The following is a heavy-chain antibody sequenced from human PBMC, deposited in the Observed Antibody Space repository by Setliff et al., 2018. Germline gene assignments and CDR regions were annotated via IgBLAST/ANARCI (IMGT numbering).Heavy chain of an antibody. Sequence: SETLSLTCTVSGGSISPYFWSWIRQSPGKGLEWIGYIYHNGNTNFNPSLKSRVTMSVDTSKNQFALNLTSVTAADTAVYYCARDRSAYSYGLDVWGQGTTVTVS. CDR2: IYHNGNT. CDR1: GGSISPYF. V-gene: IGHV4-4*08. CDR3: ARDRSAYSYGLDV. J-gene: IGHJ6*02.